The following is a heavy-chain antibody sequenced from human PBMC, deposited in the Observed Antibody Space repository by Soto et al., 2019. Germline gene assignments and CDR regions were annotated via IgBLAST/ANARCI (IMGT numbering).Heavy chain of an antibody. Sequence: PGGSLRLSCAASGFTVSSNYMSWVRQAPGKGLEWVSVIYSGGSTYYADSVKGRFTISRDNSKNTLYLQMNSLRAEDTAVYYCERGHAIMHYGMDVWGQGTTVTVS. CDR1: GFTVSSNY. D-gene: IGHD3-16*01. J-gene: IGHJ6*02. CDR2: IYSGGST. V-gene: IGHV3-53*01. CDR3: ERGHAIMHYGMDV.